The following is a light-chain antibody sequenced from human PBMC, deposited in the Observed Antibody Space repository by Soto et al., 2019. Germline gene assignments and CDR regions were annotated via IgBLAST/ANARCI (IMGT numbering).Light chain of an antibody. CDR3: EVWDSSSDHPDVV. V-gene: IGLV3-21*02. CDR1: NIGSKS. Sequence: SYELTQPPSVSVAPGQTARITCGGNNIGSKSVHWYQQKPGQAPVLVVYDDSDGPSGIPERFSGSNSGNTATVAISRGEAEDEADYDCEVWDSSSDHPDVVFGGGTKLTVL. CDR2: DDS. J-gene: IGLJ2*01.